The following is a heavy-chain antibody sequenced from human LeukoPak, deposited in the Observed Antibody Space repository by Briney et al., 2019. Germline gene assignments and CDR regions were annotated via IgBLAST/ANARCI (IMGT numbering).Heavy chain of an antibody. CDR3: ARSAYCGANCHYYFDY. CDR2: INGDGSWT. CDR1: GFTLSSYW. V-gene: IGHV3-74*01. D-gene: IGHD2-21*02. J-gene: IGHJ4*02. Sequence: GGSLRLSCAASGFTLSSYWMHWVRQVPGKGLVRVSRINGDGSWTTYADSVKGRFTVSRDNGKNTMYLQMNSLRAEDTAVYYCARSAYCGANCHYYFDYWGQGALVIVSS.